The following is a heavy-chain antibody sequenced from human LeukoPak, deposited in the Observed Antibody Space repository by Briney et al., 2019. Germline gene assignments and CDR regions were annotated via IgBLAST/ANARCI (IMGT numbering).Heavy chain of an antibody. CDR2: ISSSSSYM. Sequence: TGGSLRLSCAASGFTFSSYTMNWVRQAPGKGLEWVSSISSSSSYMYYADSVKGRFTISRDNVKNSLYLQMNSLRAEDTAVYYCVAPVERSSIDYWGQGTLVTVSS. J-gene: IGHJ4*02. V-gene: IGHV3-21*01. CDR3: VAPVERSSIDY. CDR1: GFTFSSYT. D-gene: IGHD1-26*01.